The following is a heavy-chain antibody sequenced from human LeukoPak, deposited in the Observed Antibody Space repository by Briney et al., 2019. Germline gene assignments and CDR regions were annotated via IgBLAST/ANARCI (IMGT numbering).Heavy chain of an antibody. CDR3: ARIPVPGSWYFDL. Sequence: PGGSLRLSCAASGFNFDIGMTWVRQTPGTGLEWDSSIGRNGYYIYYADSVKGRFTVSRDNAKNSLYLQMNSLRGEDTAVYYCARIPVPGSWYFDLWGRGTLVTVSS. V-gene: IGHV3-21*01. CDR1: GFNFDIG. J-gene: IGHJ2*01. CDR2: IGRNGYYI. D-gene: IGHD6-19*01.